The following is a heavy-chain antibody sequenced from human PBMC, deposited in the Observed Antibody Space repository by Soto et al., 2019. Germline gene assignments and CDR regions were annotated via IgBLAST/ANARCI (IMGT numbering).Heavy chain of an antibody. Sequence: SETLSLTCAVYGGSFSGYYWSWIRQPPGKGLEWIGEINHSGSTNYNPSLKSRVTISVDTSKNQFSLKLSSVTAADTAVYYCARKKGPPRGWFDPWGQGTLVTVSS. J-gene: IGHJ5*02. CDR3: ARKKGPPRGWFDP. V-gene: IGHV4-34*01. D-gene: IGHD3-10*01. CDR1: GGSFSGYY. CDR2: INHSGST.